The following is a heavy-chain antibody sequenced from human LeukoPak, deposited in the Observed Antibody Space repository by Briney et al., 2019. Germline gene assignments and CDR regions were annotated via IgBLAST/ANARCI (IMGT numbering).Heavy chain of an antibody. D-gene: IGHD6-19*01. J-gene: IGHJ4*02. CDR3: ARVDDSGVPNPVAYPNALDD. V-gene: IGHV1-69*04. CDR2: IIPILGIA. CDR1: GGTFTISA. Sequence: GAAVKLRLASAGGTFTISAITRLWQAPGQGLEWMGRIIPILGIANYAQKFQGRVTITADKSTSTAYMELRKLRSEGTAVYYCARVDDSGVPNPVAYPNALDDWGQGTMVTVSS.